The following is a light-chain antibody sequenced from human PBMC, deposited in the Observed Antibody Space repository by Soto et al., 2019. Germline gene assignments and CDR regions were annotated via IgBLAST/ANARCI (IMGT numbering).Light chain of an antibody. J-gene: IGLJ3*02. Sequence: SYELPQPPSVSVAPGQTARITCGGDNIGPKSVHWYQQKPGQAPVLVVYDDFDRPSGIPERFSGSNSGNTAALTISRVEAGDEADYYCRVWDTNSDHSVFGGGTKLTVL. CDR2: DDF. CDR1: NIGPKS. V-gene: IGLV3-21*02. CDR3: RVWDTNSDHSV.